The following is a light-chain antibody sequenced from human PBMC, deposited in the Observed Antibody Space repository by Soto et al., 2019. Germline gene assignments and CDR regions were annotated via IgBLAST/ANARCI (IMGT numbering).Light chain of an antibody. CDR3: QDYNSYWT. CDR1: QSINSW. V-gene: IGKV1-5*03. Sequence: DIPMTQSPSTLSASVGDRVTITCRASQSINSWLAWYQQKPGKAPKLLIYKASSLESGVPSRFSGSGSGTEFSLNISRLRPDDFATYYCQDYNSYWTFGQGTKVEIK. J-gene: IGKJ1*01. CDR2: KAS.